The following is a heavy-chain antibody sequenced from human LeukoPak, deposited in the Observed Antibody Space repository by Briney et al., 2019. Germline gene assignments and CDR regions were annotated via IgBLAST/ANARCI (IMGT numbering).Heavy chain of an antibody. CDR3: ARDEMITFGGVSPFSY. Sequence: GGSLRLSCVASGFTFSSYWMNWVRQAPGKGLEWVSVIYSGGSTYYADSVKGRFTISRDNSKNTLYLQMNSLRAEDTAVYYCARDEMITFGGVSPFSYWGQGTLVTVSS. CDR1: GFTFSSYW. D-gene: IGHD3-16*01. V-gene: IGHV3-53*01. CDR2: IYSGGST. J-gene: IGHJ4*02.